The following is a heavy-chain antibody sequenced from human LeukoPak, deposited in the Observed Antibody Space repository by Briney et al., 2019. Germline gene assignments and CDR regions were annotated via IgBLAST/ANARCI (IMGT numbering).Heavy chain of an antibody. CDR2: ISSSGSTI. Sequence: SGGSLRLSCAASGFTFSSYEMNWVRRAPGKGLEWVSYISSSGSTIYYADSVKGRFTISRDNAKNSLYLQMNSLRAEDTAVYYCARVGSLRLGELSLLRRYYYYYYMDVWGKGTTVTISS. CDR3: ARVGSLRLGELSLLRRYYYYYYMDV. J-gene: IGHJ6*03. V-gene: IGHV3-48*03. CDR1: GFTFSSYE. D-gene: IGHD3-16*02.